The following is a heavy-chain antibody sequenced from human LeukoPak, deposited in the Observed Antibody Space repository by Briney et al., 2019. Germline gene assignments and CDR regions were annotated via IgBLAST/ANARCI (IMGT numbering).Heavy chain of an antibody. CDR2: INPNSGGT. D-gene: IGHD3-22*01. Sequence: ASVKVSCKASGYTFTGYYMHWVRQAPGQGLEWMGWINPNSGGTNYAQKFQGRVTMTRDTSISTAYMELSRLRSDDTAVYYCARDSSGYYPFDYWGQGTLVTVSS. CDR1: GYTFTGYY. J-gene: IGHJ4*02. CDR3: ARDSSGYYPFDY. V-gene: IGHV1-2*02.